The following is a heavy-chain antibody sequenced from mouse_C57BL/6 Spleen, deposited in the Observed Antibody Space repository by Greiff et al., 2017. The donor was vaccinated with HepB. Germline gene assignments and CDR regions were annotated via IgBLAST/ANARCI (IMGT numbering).Heavy chain of an antibody. CDR2: IYPGDGDT. Sequence: VMLVESGPELVKPGASVKLSCKASGYAFSSSWMNWVKQRPGKGLEWIGRIYPGDGDTNYNGKFKGKATLTADKSSSTAYMQHSSLTSEDAAVYYCARCCYGSSDFDYWGQGTTLTVSS. CDR3: ARCCYGSSDFDY. V-gene: IGHV1-82*01. J-gene: IGHJ2*01. D-gene: IGHD1-1*01. CDR1: GYAFSSSW.